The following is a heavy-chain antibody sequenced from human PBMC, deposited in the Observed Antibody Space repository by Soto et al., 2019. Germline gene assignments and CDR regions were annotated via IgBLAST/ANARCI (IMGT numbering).Heavy chain of an antibody. J-gene: IGHJ4*02. D-gene: IGHD3-22*01. CDR2: ISGSGGST. V-gene: IGHV3-23*01. CDR1: GFTFRSYA. CDR3: AKGIVYYYDSSGYFAY. Sequence: GGSLRLSCAASGFTFRSYAMSWVRQAPGKGLEWVSAISGSGGSTYHADSVKGRFTISRDNSKNTLYLQMNSLRAEDTAVYYCAKGIVYYYDSSGYFAYWGQGTLVTVS.